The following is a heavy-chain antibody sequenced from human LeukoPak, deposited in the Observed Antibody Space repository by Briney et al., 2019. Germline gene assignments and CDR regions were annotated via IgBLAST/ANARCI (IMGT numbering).Heavy chain of an antibody. J-gene: IGHJ4*02. CDR1: GFTFSSYE. CDR3: ARWTTVTTLWYFDY. V-gene: IGHV3-48*03. Sequence: GGSLRLSCAASGFTFSSYEMNWVRQAPGKGLECVSYISSSGSTIYYADSVKGRFTISRDNAKNSLYLQMNSLRAEDTAVYYCARWTTVTTLWYFDYWGQGTLVTVSS. CDR2: ISSSGSTI. D-gene: IGHD4-17*01.